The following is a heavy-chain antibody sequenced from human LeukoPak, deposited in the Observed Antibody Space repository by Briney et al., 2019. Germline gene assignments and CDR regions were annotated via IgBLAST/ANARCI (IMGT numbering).Heavy chain of an antibody. D-gene: IGHD3-10*01. J-gene: IGHJ4*02. CDR1: GFTFSIFG. CDR2: ISHDGSIK. Sequence: GGSLRLSCAASGFTFSIFGLHWVRQAPGKGLEWVAFISHDGSIKYYADSVKGRLAISRDSSKNTLYLQMNSLRAEDTAVYYCAKDRWESSGSGSSLDYWGRGTLVTVSS. CDR3: AKDRWESSGSGSSLDY. V-gene: IGHV3-30*18.